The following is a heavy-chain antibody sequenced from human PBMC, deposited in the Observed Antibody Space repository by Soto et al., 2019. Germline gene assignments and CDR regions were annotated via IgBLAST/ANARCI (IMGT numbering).Heavy chain of an antibody. Sequence: SVKVSCKASGYTFSSYGISWVRQAPGQGLEWMGGIIPIFGTANYAQKFQGRVTITADESTSQVYLQLTSVTAADTAVYYCARFGAAAAHDDNWGHGTLVTVSS. J-gene: IGHJ4*01. CDR3: ARFGAAAAHDDN. D-gene: IGHD6-13*01. CDR1: GYTFSSYG. CDR2: IIPIFGTA. V-gene: IGHV1-69*13.